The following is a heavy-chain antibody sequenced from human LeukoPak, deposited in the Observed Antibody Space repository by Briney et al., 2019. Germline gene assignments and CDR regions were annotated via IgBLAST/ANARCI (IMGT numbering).Heavy chain of an antibody. CDR1: GGSISSYY. CDR2: IYYSRST. J-gene: IGHJ6*04. V-gene: IGHV4-59*01. CDR3: ARDQSVSSSWQSYYYYGMDV. Sequence: SETLSLTCTVSGGSISSYYWSWIRQPPGKGLEWIGYIYYSRSTNYNPSLKSRVTISVDTSKNQFSLKLSSVTAADTAVYYCARDQSVSSSWQSYYYYGMDVWGKGTTVTVSS. D-gene: IGHD6-13*01.